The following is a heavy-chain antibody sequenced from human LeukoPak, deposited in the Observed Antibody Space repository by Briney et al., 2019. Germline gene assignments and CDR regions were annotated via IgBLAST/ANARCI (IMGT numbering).Heavy chain of an antibody. CDR2: IYNSGNT. D-gene: IGHD3-22*01. CDR3: ARGSFDSSGYYVFDY. Sequence: SETLSLTCTVSVDSITRNYWSWIRQPAGKGLEWIGRIYNSGNTNYSPSRERRVTMSTHTSKNQFSLKLTSVTAADTAVYYCARGSFDSSGYYVFDYWGQGTLVTVSS. V-gene: IGHV4-4*07. J-gene: IGHJ4*02. CDR1: VDSITRNY.